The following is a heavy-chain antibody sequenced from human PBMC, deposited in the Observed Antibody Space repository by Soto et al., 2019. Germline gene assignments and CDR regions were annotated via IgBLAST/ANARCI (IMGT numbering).Heavy chain of an antibody. CDR2: ISYDGSNK. CDR3: AKDPGGIVGALGYCDY. J-gene: IGHJ4*02. V-gene: IGHV3-30*18. D-gene: IGHD1-26*01. CDR1: GFTFSSYG. Sequence: QVQLVESGGGVVQPGRSLRLSCAASGFTFSSYGMHWVRQPPGKALERVAVISYDGSNKYYADSVKGRFTISIGNSKNRLYLQVKSVRAKDAAVCECAKDPGGIVGALGYCDYWGQGTLVTVSS.